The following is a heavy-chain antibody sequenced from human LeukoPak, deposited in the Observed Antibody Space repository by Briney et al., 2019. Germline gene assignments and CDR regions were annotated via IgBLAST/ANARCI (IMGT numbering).Heavy chain of an antibody. D-gene: IGHD4-17*01. CDR2: MYSAGSA. J-gene: IGHJ4*02. CDR3: ARVSPNTVTTLQYFDY. CDR1: GSTVSTNY. V-gene: IGHV3-66*01. Sequence: GSLRISCVASGSTVSTNYMNWVRQAPGKGLEWVSIMYSAGSAYYADSVKGRFTISRDNSKNTMYLQMNSLRAEDTAVYYCARVSPNTVTTLQYFDYWGQGTLVTVSS.